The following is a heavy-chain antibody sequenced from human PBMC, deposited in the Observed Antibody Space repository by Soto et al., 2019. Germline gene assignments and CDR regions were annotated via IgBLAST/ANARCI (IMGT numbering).Heavy chain of an antibody. J-gene: IGHJ5*01. CDR1: GYTFTSYD. CDR3: ARSDSYNFNWLDS. V-gene: IGHV1-8*01. CDR2: MNPNSGNT. Sequence: QVQLVQSGAEVKTPGASVKVSCKASGYTFTSYDMNWVRQAPGQGLEWMGWMNPNSGNTGYAQKFQGRLTMTRDTARSIAHMELSSLRNEDTAVYYCARSDSYNFNWLDSWGQGTLVTVSA. D-gene: IGHD2-21*01.